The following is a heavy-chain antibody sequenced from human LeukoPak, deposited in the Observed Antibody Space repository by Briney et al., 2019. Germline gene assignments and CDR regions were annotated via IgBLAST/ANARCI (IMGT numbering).Heavy chain of an antibody. V-gene: IGHV3-23*01. D-gene: IGHD2-15*01. CDR1: GMFFSNSV. Sequence: TGGVMIVSWATSGMFFSNSVMRLGRLAAREGLGWVSSNRDTCTRRYYADSVKGRFTIFRDNSTNTLSQQISSLRADDTAIYYCVRDFHCSGGSCPLFDYWGQGILVTVSS. CDR2: NRDTCTRR. J-gene: IGHJ4*02. CDR3: VRDFHCSGGSCPLFDY.